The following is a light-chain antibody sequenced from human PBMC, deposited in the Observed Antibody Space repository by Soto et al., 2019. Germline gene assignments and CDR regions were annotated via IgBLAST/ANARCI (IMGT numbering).Light chain of an antibody. V-gene: IGKV1-33*01. Sequence: DIQMTQSPSSLSASVGDRVTITCQASQDISNYLNWYQQKPGKAPKLLIYDASNLETGVPSRFSGSGAGTDFTFTISSLQAEDIATYYCQQCDNRPYTFGQGTKLEIK. CDR1: QDISNY. CDR3: QQCDNRPYT. CDR2: DAS. J-gene: IGKJ2*01.